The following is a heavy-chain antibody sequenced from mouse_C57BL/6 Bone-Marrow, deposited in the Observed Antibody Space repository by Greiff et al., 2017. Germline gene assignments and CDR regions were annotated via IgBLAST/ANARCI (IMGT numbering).Heavy chain of an antibody. CDR1: GYTFTDYE. Sequence: QVQLKESGAELVRPGASVTLSCKASGYTFTDYEMHWVKQTPVHGLEWIGAIDPETGGTAYNQTFKGKAILTADKSSSTAYMELRSLTSEDSAVYYCTRWGDYWYFDVWGTGTTVTVSS. J-gene: IGHJ1*03. V-gene: IGHV1-15*01. CDR2: IDPETGGT. CDR3: TRWGDYWYFDV.